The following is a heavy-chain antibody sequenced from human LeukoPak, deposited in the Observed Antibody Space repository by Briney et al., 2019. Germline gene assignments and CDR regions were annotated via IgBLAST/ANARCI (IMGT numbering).Heavy chain of an antibody. CDR3: AGLWDSRYYYYMDV. D-gene: IGHD2/OR15-2a*01. Sequence: SVKVSCKASGGTFSSYAISWVRQAPGQGLEWMGGIIPIFGTANYAQKFQGRVTITADESTSTAYMELSSLRSEDTAVYYCAGLWDSRYYYYMDVWGKGTTVTVSS. V-gene: IGHV1-69*13. CDR2: IIPIFGTA. J-gene: IGHJ6*03. CDR1: GGTFSSYA.